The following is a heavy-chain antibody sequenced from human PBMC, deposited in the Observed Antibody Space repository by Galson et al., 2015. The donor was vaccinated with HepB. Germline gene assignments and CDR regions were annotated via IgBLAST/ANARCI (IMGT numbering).Heavy chain of an antibody. CDR3: ARPNLPKGGAFDI. CDR1: GYTFTGYY. V-gene: IGHV1-2*02. CDR2: INPNSGGT. Sequence: SVKVSCKASGYTFTGYYMHWVRQAPGQGLEWMGWINPNSGGTNYAQKFQGRVTMTRDTSISTAYMELSRLRSDDTAVYYCARPNLPKGGAFDIWGQGTMVTVSS. J-gene: IGHJ3*02. D-gene: IGHD2-15*01.